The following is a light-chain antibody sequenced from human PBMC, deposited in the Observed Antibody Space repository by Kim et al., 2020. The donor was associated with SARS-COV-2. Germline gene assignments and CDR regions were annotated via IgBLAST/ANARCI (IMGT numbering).Light chain of an antibody. J-gene: IGKJ4*01. V-gene: IGKV3-11*01. Sequence: EIVLTQYPATLSLSPGERATLSCRDSHSVSNYLAWSQQRPGQAPRLLIYEASNRATGIPARFSGSGSGTDFTLTISSLEPEDFAVYYCQVRRTFGGGTKVDIK. CDR3: QVRRT. CDR1: HSVSNY. CDR2: EAS.